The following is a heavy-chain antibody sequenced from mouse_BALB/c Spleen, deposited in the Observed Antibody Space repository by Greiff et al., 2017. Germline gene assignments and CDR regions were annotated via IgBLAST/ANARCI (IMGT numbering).Heavy chain of an antibody. CDR2: INPSNGRT. D-gene: IGHD2-1*01. CDR3: ARDRYGNYWYFDV. Sequence: QVQLQQPGAELVKPGASVKLSCKASGYTFTSYWMHWVKQRPGQGLEWIGEINPSNGRTNYNEKFKDKATLTADKSSSTAYMQLSSLTSEDSAVYYCARDRYGNYWYFDVWGAGTTVTVSS. CDR1: GYTFTSYW. J-gene: IGHJ1*01. V-gene: IGHV1S81*02.